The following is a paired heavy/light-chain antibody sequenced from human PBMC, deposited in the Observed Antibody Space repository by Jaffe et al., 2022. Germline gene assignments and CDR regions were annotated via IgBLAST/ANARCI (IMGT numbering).Light chain of an antibody. CDR2: GNN. Sequence: QSVLTQPPSVSGAPGQRVTISCTGSSSNIGAAYDVHWYQQLPGTAPKLLIYGNNNRPSGVPDRFSGSKSGTSASLAITGLRAEDEADYYCQSYDSSLSGYVFGTGTKVTVL. CDR3: QSYDSSLSGYV. CDR1: SSNIGAAYD. J-gene: IGLJ1*01. V-gene: IGLV1-40*01.
Heavy chain of an antibody. CDR2: IYYSGST. Sequence: QLQLQESGPGLVKPSETLSLTCTVSGGSISSSSFYWGWIRQPPGKGLEWIGNIYYSGSTFYNPSLKSRVTISVDTSKNQFSLKLSSVTAADTAVYYCARKTYYYGSGSYYLRPYYYYYMDVWGKGTTVTVSS. D-gene: IGHD3-10*01. J-gene: IGHJ6*03. CDR1: GGSISSSSFY. V-gene: IGHV4-39*01. CDR3: ARKTYYYGSGSYYLRPYYYYYMDV.